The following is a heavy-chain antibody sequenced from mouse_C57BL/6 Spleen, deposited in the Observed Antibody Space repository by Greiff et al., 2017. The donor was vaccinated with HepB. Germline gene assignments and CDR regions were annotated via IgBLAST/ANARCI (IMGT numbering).Heavy chain of an antibody. Sequence: VHLVESGPGLVQPSQSLSITCTVSGFSLTSYGVHWVRQSPGKGLEWLGVIWSGGSTDYNAAFISRLSISKDNSKSQVFFKMNSLQADDTAIYYCARTHYYGSSPYAMDYWGQGTSVTVSS. CDR3: ARTHYYGSSPYAMDY. V-gene: IGHV2-2*01. J-gene: IGHJ4*01. D-gene: IGHD1-1*01. CDR1: GFSLTSYG. CDR2: IWSGGST.